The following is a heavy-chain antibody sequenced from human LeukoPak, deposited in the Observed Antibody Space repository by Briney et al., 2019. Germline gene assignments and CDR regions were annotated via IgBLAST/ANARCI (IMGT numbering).Heavy chain of an antibody. J-gene: IGHJ4*02. V-gene: IGHV1-2*02. D-gene: IGHD5-18*01. Sequence: ASVKVSCKASGYTSTGHYMHWVRQAPGQGLEWMGWINPNSGGTNYAQKFQGRVTMTRDTSISTAYMELSRLRSDDTAVYYCARVGAAMVPSKYFDYWGQGTLVTVSS. CDR3: ARVGAAMVPSKYFDY. CDR2: INPNSGGT. CDR1: GYTSTGHY.